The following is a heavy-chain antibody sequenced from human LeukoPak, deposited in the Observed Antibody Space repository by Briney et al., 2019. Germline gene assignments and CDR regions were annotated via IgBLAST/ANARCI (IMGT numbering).Heavy chain of an antibody. CDR2: ISSSGSTI. V-gene: IGHV3-11*01. D-gene: IGHD1-20*01. J-gene: IGHJ6*03. CDR1: GFTFSDYY. CDR3: ARPYNWNSPGYMDV. Sequence: GGSLRLSCAASGFTFSDYYMSWIRQAPGKGLEWVSYISSSGSTIYYADSVKVRFTISRENAKNSLYLQMNSLRAEDTAVYYCARPYNWNSPGYMDVWGKGTTVTVSS.